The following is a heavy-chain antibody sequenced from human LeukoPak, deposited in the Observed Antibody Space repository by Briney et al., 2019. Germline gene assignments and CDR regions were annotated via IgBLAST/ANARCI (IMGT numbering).Heavy chain of an antibody. CDR2: FDPEDGET. CDR3: ATEIQVFDWLRGFDY. J-gene: IGHJ4*02. V-gene: IGHV1-24*01. CDR1: GYTLTELS. Sequence: ASVKVSCKVSGYTLTELSMHWVRQAPGKGLEWMGGFDPEDGETIYAQKFQGRVTMTEDTSTDTAYMELSSLRSEDTAVYYCATEIQVFDWLRGFDYWDQGTLVTVSS. D-gene: IGHD3-9*01.